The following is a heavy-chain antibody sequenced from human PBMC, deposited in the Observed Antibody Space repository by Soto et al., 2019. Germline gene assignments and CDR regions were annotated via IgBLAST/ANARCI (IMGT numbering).Heavy chain of an antibody. J-gene: IGHJ4*02. CDR3: AGGRQWLAFDS. CDR2: MYHSGTT. D-gene: IGHD6-19*01. V-gene: IGHV4-59*01. CDR1: GGSISSYY. Sequence: QVQLQESGPGLVKPSETLSLTCTVSGGSISSYYWSWIRQPPGKGLAYVGCMYHSGTTNNNPSLKSRVHIPEDTSKHEFSQKLSSVPAADTAVYYRAGGRQWLAFDSWGQGALVTVSS.